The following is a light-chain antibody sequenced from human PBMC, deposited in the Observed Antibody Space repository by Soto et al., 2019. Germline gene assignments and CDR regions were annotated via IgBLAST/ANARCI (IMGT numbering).Light chain of an antibody. CDR3: SSYTSTYTLI. Sequence: QSALTQSASVSGSLGQSISISCTGTSTDVGGYDYVSWYQQHPGKAPRLMIYDVSNRPSGVSNRFAGSKSGNTASLTISGLQAEDEGDYYCSSYTSTYTLIFGGWTKLTVL. CDR2: DVS. J-gene: IGLJ2*01. V-gene: IGLV2-14*03. CDR1: STDVGGYDY.